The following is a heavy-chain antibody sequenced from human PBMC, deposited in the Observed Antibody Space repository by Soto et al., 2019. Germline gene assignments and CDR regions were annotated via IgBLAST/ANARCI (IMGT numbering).Heavy chain of an antibody. J-gene: IGHJ4*02. CDR2: IDNTGSSA. CDR3: ATLNGYDY. CDR1: GFPFSSHW. V-gene: IGHV3-74*01. Sequence: EVRLVESGGGLVQPGGSLRLSCAASGFPFSSHWLQWVRQVPGRGLVWVSRIDNTGSSAIYADSVRGRFTVSRDNATDTLYLHMNSLRAEDTAVYYCATLNGYDYWGQGTLVTVSS. D-gene: IGHD5-12*01.